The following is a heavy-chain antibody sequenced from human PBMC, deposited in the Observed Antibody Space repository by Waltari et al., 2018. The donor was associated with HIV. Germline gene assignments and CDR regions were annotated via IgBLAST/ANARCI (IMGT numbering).Heavy chain of an antibody. CDR1: GGTFSSYA. J-gene: IGHJ4*02. V-gene: IGHV1-69*04. D-gene: IGHD1-26*01. Sequence: QVQLVQSGAEVKKPGSSVKVSCKASGGTFSSYAISWVRQAPGQGLEWMGRIIPILGIANYAQKFQGRVTITADKSTSTAYMELSSLRSEDTAVYYCARDPQGGSPLPDYWGQGTLVTVSS. CDR3: ARDPQGGSPLPDY. CDR2: IIPILGIA.